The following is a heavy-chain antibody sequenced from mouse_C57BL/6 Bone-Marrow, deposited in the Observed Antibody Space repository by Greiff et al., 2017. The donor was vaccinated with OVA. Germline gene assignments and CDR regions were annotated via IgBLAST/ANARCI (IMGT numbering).Heavy chain of an antibody. CDR3: TRRYGSSDY. V-gene: IGHV1-15*01. J-gene: IGHJ2*01. D-gene: IGHD1-1*01. CDR2: IDPETGGT. CDR1: GYTFTDYE. Sequence: VQLVESGAELVRPGASVTLSCKASGYTFTDYEMHWVKQTPVHGLEWIGAIDPETGGTAYNQKFKGKAILTADKSSSTAYMELRSLTSEDSAVYYCTRRYGSSDYWGQGTTLTVSS.